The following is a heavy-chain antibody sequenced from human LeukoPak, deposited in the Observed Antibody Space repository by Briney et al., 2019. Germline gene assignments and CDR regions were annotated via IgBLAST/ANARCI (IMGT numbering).Heavy chain of an antibody. Sequence: SETLSLTCTVSGGSISSGRYYWSWIRQPAGKGLEWIGRIYTIGSTNYNPSLKGRATISLDTSNNQCSLNLSSVTAADTAVYYCARVLGGTFDYWGQGTLVTVSS. CDR2: IYTIGST. V-gene: IGHV4-61*02. CDR1: GGSISSGRYY. J-gene: IGHJ4*02. CDR3: ARVLGGTFDY. D-gene: IGHD4/OR15-4a*01.